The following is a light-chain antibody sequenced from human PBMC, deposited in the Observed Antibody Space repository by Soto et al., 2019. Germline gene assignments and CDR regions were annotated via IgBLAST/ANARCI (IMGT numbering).Light chain of an antibody. CDR1: SSDVGAYNY. V-gene: IGLV2-14*01. CDR2: EVS. CDR3: SSYTSSNTLV. Sequence: QSALTQPASVSGSPGQSITISCTGTSSDVGAYNYVSWYQQHPGKAPKLMIFEVSDRPSGVFNLFTGSRSGNTASLSFSGLQAEDDAEYYCSSYTSSNTLVFGGGTKLTVL. J-gene: IGLJ2*01.